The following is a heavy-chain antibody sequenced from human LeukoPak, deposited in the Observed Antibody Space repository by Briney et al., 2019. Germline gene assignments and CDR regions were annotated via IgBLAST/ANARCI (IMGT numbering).Heavy chain of an antibody. CDR2: ISGSGSFI. Sequence: GGSLRLSCAASGFTFSHYCMNWVRQAPGKGLEWVSSISGSGSFIYYADSLKGRITISRDNAKNSLYLQMNSLRAEDTAVYYCARVSPRYDFWSGADWGQGTLVTVSS. V-gene: IGHV3-21*01. J-gene: IGHJ4*02. CDR3: ARVSPRYDFWSGAD. CDR1: GFTFSHYC. D-gene: IGHD3-3*01.